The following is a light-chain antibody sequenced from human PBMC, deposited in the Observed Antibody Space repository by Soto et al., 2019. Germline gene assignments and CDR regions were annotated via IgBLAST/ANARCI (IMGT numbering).Light chain of an antibody. CDR2: AAS. V-gene: IGKV1-39*01. J-gene: IGKJ4*01. CDR1: QSISNY. CDR3: QQSYNTPRVS. Sequence: DIQMTQSPSSLSASVGDRVTITCRASQSISNYLNWYQQKPGKAPKLLIYAASSLQSGVPSRFSGSGSGTDFTLTINSLQPEDFATYYCQQSYNTPRVSFGGGTKVDIK.